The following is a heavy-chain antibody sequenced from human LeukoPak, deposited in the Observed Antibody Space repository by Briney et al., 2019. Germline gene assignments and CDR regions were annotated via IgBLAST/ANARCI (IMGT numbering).Heavy chain of an antibody. CDR2: TKKDGSEK. CDR3: VRVDTSGYYYELSFDY. CDR1: GFTFSSYW. V-gene: IGHV3-7*01. D-gene: IGHD3-22*01. Sequence: GGSLRLSCAASGFTFSSYWMSWVRQAPGKGLEWVANTKKDGSEKEYVDSVNGRFTISRDNAKNSLYLQMNSLRVEDTAVYYCVRVDTSGYYYELSFDYWGQGTLVTVSP. J-gene: IGHJ4*02.